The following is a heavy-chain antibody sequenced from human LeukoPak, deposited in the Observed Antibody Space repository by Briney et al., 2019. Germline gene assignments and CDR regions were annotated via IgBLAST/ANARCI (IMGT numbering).Heavy chain of an antibody. CDR2: ISGSGGST. D-gene: IGHD6-13*01. Sequence: GGSLRLSCAASGFTFSSYAMTWVRQAPGKGLEWVSAISGSGGSTYYADSVKGRFTISRDNSKNTLYLQMNSLRAEDTAVYYCAKDVDSSSWDYYGMDVWGKGTTATVSS. J-gene: IGHJ6*04. CDR1: GFTFSSYA. V-gene: IGHV3-23*01. CDR3: AKDVDSSSWDYYGMDV.